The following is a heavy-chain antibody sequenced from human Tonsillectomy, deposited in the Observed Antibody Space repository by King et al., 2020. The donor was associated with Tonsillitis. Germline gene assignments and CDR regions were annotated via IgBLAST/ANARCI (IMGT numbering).Heavy chain of an antibody. Sequence: QLQESGPGMVKPSETLSLSCTVSGGSISGYYWSWIRQPPGKALEWIGHIYYSGSTNYGPSLKSRVTISLETSKNQFSLKLNSVTAADTAVYYCARDDSSGWSFGAFDIWGQGTMVTVSS. D-gene: IGHD6-19*01. CDR3: ARDDSSGWSFGAFDI. V-gene: IGHV4-59*01. J-gene: IGHJ3*02. CDR2: IYYSGST. CDR1: GGSISGYY.